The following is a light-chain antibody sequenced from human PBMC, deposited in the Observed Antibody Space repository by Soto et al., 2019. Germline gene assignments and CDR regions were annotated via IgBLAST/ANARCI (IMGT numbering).Light chain of an antibody. Sequence: QSVLTQPPSVSGTPGQSVTISCSGSSSNIGGQTVSWYQQLPGTAPNLLIYSGHQRPSGVPDRFSASKSGSSASLAISGLQSEDEGDYYCAAWDESLNGQVFGGGTKVTGL. CDR1: SSNIGGQT. J-gene: IGLJ3*02. CDR3: AAWDESLNGQV. CDR2: SGH. V-gene: IGLV1-44*01.